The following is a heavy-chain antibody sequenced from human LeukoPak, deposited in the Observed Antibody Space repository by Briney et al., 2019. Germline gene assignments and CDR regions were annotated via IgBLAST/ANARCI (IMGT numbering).Heavy chain of an antibody. Sequence: SETLSLTCTVSGSSISSYYWSWIRQPPGKGLEWIGYIYDSGRTNYNPSLKSRVTILIDTSKNQLSLKLTSVTAADTAVYYCARDMPRITTFGVDANAFDIWGQGTMVTVSS. CDR2: IYDSGRT. J-gene: IGHJ3*02. D-gene: IGHD3-3*01. V-gene: IGHV4-59*01. CDR3: ARDMPRITTFGVDANAFDI. CDR1: GSSISSYY.